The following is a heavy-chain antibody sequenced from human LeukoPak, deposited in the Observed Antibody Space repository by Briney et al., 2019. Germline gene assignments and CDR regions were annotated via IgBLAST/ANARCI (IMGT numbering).Heavy chain of an antibody. CDR2: IYYSGST. CDR1: GGSISSYY. CDR3: ARASEGIGYFDT. Sequence: SETLSLTCTVSGGSISSYYWSWIRQPPGKGLEWIGYIYYSGSTNYNPSLKSRITMSIDTSQNQFSLKVISVTAADTAVYYCARASEGIGYFDTWGRGSLVTVSS. D-gene: IGHD6-13*01. J-gene: IGHJ4*02. V-gene: IGHV4-59*01.